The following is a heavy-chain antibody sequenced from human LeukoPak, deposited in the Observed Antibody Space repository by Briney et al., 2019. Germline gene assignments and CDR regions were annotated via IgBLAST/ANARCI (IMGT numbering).Heavy chain of an antibody. CDR2: IESDGRRT. J-gene: IGHJ6*03. Sequence: PGGSLRLSCAASGFTVSSNYMSWVRQVPGKELVWVARIESDGRRTTYAESVKGRFTISRDNSKNTLYLQMNSLRVEDTAVYYCAKAADQYYYYYFYYMDVWGKGTTVTVSS. CDR3: AKAADQYYYYYFYYMDV. CDR1: GFTVSSNY. D-gene: IGHD2-2*01. V-gene: IGHV3-74*03.